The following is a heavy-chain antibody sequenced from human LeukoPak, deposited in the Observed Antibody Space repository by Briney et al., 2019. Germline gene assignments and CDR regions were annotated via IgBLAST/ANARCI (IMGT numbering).Heavy chain of an antibody. J-gene: IGHJ5*02. Sequence: PSETLSLTCTVSGGSISSSSYYWGWIRQPPGKGLEWIGSIYYSGTTYYNPSLKSRVTISIDTSKNQLSLKLSSVTAADTAVYYCARAGWYRYFNWFDPWGQGTLVTVSS. CDR3: ARAGWYRYFNWFDP. D-gene: IGHD2-15*01. CDR1: GGSISSSSYY. CDR2: IYYSGTT. V-gene: IGHV4-39*07.